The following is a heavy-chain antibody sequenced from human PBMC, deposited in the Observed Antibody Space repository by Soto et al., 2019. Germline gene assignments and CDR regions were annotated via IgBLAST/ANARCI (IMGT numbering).Heavy chain of an antibody. CDR1: GFTFSSYA. Sequence: PGGSLRLSCAASGFTFSSYAMSWVRQAPGKGLEWVSAISGSGGSTYYADSVKGRFTISRDNSKNTLYLQMNSLRAEDTAVYYCARTVYAIQGPWGGPTGSMDVWGQGTTVTVSS. V-gene: IGHV3-23*01. J-gene: IGHJ6*02. CDR3: ARTVYAIQGPWGGPTGSMDV. D-gene: IGHD2-8*01. CDR2: ISGSGGST.